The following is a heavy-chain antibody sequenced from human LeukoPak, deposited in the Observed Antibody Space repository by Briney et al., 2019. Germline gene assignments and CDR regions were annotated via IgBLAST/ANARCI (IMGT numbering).Heavy chain of an antibody. CDR2: IYYSGST. CDR3: ARDLLGSGFDP. D-gene: IGHD2/OR15-2a*01. Sequence: PSETLSLTCTVSGGSISSYYWSWIRQPPGKGLEWIGYIYYSGSTNYNPSLKSRVTISVDTSKNQFSLKLSSVTAAATAVYYCARDLLGSGFDPWGQGTLVTVSS. CDR1: GGSISSYY. V-gene: IGHV4-59*01. J-gene: IGHJ5*02.